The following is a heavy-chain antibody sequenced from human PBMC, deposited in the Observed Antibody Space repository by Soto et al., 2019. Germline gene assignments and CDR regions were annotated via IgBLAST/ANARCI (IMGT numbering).Heavy chain of an antibody. J-gene: IGHJ6*02. CDR1: GYTFTSYY. CDR2: INPSGGST. Sequence: WATVKVSCKASGYTFTSYYMHWVRQAPGQGLEWMGIINPSGGSTSYAQKFQGRVTMTRDTSTSTVYMELSSLRSEDTAVYYCATSSEGXRVFGVVIIEPDYYGMDVWDQGTTVTV. D-gene: IGHD3-3*01. V-gene: IGHV1-46*01. CDR3: ATSSEGXRVFGVVIIEPDYYGMDV.